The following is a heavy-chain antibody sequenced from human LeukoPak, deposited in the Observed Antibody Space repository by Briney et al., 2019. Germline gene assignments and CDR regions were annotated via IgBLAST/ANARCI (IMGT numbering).Heavy chain of an antibody. CDR2: ISEDESDK. V-gene: IGHV3-30*18. CDR3: AEDRRYYDSTGYYWYFDY. CDR1: GFTFRKYG. J-gene: IGHJ4*02. D-gene: IGHD3-22*01. Sequence: GGSLRLSCAASGFTFRKYGIHWVRQAPGKGLEWVAVISEDESDKQYADSVKGRFTISRDNSKNTVYLQMNSLRAEDTAVYYCAEDRRYYDSTGYYWYFDYWGQGTLVTVSS.